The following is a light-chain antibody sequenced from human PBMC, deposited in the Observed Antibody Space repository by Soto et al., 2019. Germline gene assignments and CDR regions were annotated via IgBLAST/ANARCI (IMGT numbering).Light chain of an antibody. V-gene: IGLV2-11*01. J-gene: IGLJ7*01. CDR1: SRDVGDYNY. CDR2: DVS. CDR3: FAFAGRYKGV. Sequence: QSALSQPRSVSGSPGQSVTISCTGTSRDVGDYNYVSWYQQHPGKGPKLMIYDVSKRPSGVPDRFSGAKSGNTASLTISGLQAEDESDYYCFAFAGRYKGVFGIGTQLTVL.